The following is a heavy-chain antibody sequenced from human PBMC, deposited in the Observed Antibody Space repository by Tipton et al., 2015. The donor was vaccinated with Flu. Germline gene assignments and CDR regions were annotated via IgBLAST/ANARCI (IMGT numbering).Heavy chain of an antibody. V-gene: IGHV4-39*01. Sequence: TLFLTCTVSGGSISTNYFYWGWLRQPPGKSLEWIGSVYNTGSTNYNPSLESRITVSLDTSKDQFSLNLRSVTAADSAVYYCAAYSYDTSGPIFDIWGQGALVTVSS. CDR2: VYNTGST. CDR3: AAYSYDTSGPIFDI. D-gene: IGHD3-22*01. J-gene: IGHJ4*02. CDR1: GGSISTNYFY.